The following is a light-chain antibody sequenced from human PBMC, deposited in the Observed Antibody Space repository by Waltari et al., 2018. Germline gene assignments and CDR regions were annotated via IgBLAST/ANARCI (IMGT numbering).Light chain of an antibody. CDR3: QQYYSAPPLT. J-gene: IGKJ4*01. Sequence: DIVMTQSPDSLAVSLGERATINCKSCQSVLYRSHNQNYLAWYQQKPGQPPKLLIYWAATRESGVPDRFSGSGSGTDYTLTSSSLQAEDVAVYYCQQYYSAPPLTFGGGTKVEIK. CDR1: QSVLYRSHNQNY. CDR2: WAA. V-gene: IGKV4-1*01.